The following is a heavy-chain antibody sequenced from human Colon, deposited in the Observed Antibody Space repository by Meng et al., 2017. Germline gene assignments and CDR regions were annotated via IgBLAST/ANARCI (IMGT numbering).Heavy chain of an antibody. Sequence: QGRLRESGPGPVKPSGTLSLTGTVSGGSITSSDWWSWVRQTPGKGLEWIGETYQNGRPNYNPSLKSRVTISVDKSKNQFSLNMTSVTAADTAVYYCAREVVVAGTRNWLDPWGQGILVTVSS. CDR1: GGSITSSDW. CDR2: TYQNGRP. J-gene: IGHJ5*02. V-gene: IGHV4-4*02. CDR3: AREVVVAGTRNWLDP. D-gene: IGHD6-19*01.